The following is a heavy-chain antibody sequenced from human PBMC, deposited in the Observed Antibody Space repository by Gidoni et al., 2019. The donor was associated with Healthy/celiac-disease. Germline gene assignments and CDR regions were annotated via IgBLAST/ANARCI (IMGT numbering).Heavy chain of an antibody. D-gene: IGHD6-13*01. CDR3: ARGGAAAGPTY. J-gene: IGHJ4*02. V-gene: IGHV4-59*01. CDR2: IYYSGRT. CDR1: GGSNSSYY. Sequence: QVQLQDSGPGLVKPSEPLSLTCTVSGGSNSSYYCSWIRQPTGKGLEWSGYIYYSGRTNYNPSLKSRVTISVDTSKIQFSLKLSSVTAADTAVYYCARGGAAAGPTYWGQGTLVNVSS.